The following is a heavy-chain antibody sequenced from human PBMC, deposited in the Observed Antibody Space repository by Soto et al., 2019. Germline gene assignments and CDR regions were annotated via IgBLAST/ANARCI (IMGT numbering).Heavy chain of an antibody. CDR2: ISSSSSYI. J-gene: IGHJ4*02. CDR3: ARDKPTSYNDY. V-gene: IGHV3-21*01. CDR1: GFTFSSYS. Sequence: EVQLVESGGGLVKPGGSLRLSCAASGFTFSSYSMNWVRQAPGKGLEWVSSISSSSSYIYYADSVKGRFTISRDNAKNSLYLQMNSQRAEDTAVYYCARDKPTSYNDYWGQGTLVTVSS. D-gene: IGHD1-26*01.